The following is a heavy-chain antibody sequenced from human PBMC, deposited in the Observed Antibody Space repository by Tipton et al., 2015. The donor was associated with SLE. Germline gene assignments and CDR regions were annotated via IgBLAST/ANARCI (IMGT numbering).Heavy chain of an antibody. D-gene: IGHD1-26*01. CDR3: ARLVIGVGALDY. CDR1: GGSISITNYY. Sequence: QVQLVQSGGGLVQPGGSLRLSCTVSGGSISITNYYWGWIRQPPGKGLEWIGTIYYTTTTHYNPSLKSRVTMSVDTSKNQFSLRLSSVTAADTAVYYCARLVIGVGALDYWGQGTLVTVSS. V-gene: IGHV4-39*01. CDR2: IYYTTTT. J-gene: IGHJ4*02.